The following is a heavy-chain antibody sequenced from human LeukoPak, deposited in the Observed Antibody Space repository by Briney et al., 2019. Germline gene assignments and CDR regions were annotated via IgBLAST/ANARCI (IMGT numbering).Heavy chain of an antibody. CDR3: ARDLNYYYDSSGPVYYYGMDV. Sequence: VKVSCKASGGTFSSYAISWVRQAPGQGLEWMGRIIAILRKSNHAQKFQGRVTITTDEYTSTAYMELSSLRSEDTAVYYCARDLNYYYDSSGPVYYYGMDVWGQGTTVTV. V-gene: IGHV1-69*11. J-gene: IGHJ6*02. CDR2: IIAILRKS. D-gene: IGHD3-22*01. CDR1: GGTFSSYA.